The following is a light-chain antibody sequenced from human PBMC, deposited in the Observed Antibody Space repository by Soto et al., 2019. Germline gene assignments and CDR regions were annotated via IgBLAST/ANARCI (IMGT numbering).Light chain of an antibody. CDR1: RREVGGYNY. V-gene: IGLV2-14*01. J-gene: IGLJ1*01. CDR3: SSYTISNTLPFV. CDR2: EVT. Sequence: QSALTQPASVSGSPGQSITISCTGTRREVGGYNYVSWYQQYPGKSPKLLIYEVTHRPSGVSNRFSGSKSGNTASLTISGLQAEDEADYYCSSYTISNTLPFVFGTGTQLTVL.